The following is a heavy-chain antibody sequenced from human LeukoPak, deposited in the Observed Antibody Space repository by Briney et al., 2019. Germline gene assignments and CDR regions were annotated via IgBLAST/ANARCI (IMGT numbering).Heavy chain of an antibody. CDR2: INPNSGGT. V-gene: IGHV1-2*02. D-gene: IGHD2-21*02. Sequence: ASVKVSCKASGYTFTGYYMHWVRQAPGQGLEWMGWINPNSGGTNSAQKFQGRVTMTRDTSISTAYVELSRLRSDDTAMYYCARTEGGVTWGYFQHWGQGTLVTVSS. CDR3: ARTEGGVTWGYFQH. J-gene: IGHJ1*01. CDR1: GYTFTGYY.